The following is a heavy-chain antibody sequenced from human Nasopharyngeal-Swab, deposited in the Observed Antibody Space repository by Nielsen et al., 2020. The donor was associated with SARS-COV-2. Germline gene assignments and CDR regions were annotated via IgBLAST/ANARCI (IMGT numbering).Heavy chain of an antibody. CDR3: ARDSPYSSGWNYYYYYYYMDV. V-gene: IGHV3-7*03. D-gene: IGHD6-19*01. Sequence: GRQAPGKGLEWVANIKQDGSEKYYVDSVKGRFTISRDNAENSLYLQMNSLRAEDTAVYYCARDSPYSSGWNYYYYYYYMDVWGKGTTVTVSS. J-gene: IGHJ6*03. CDR2: IKQDGSEK.